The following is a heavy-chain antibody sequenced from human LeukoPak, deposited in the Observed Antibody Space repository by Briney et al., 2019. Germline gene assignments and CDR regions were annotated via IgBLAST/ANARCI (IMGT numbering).Heavy chain of an antibody. J-gene: IGHJ4*02. CDR2: INSDGSST. D-gene: IGHD3-22*01. CDR3: ARASGYYYDSSGYGSIDY. CDR1: GFILSSYW. V-gene: IGHV3-74*01. Sequence: GGSMTLSCAASGFILSSYWMHWVSQAPGKGLVWVSRINSDGSSTSYADSGKGRFTISRDNANNTLYLQMNSLRAEDTAVYYCARASGYYYDSSGYGSIDYWGQGTLVTVSS.